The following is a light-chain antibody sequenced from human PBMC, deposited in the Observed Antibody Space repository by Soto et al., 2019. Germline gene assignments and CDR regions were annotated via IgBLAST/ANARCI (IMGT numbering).Light chain of an antibody. V-gene: IGKV4-1*01. CDR2: WAS. CDR3: QQYYSTPPT. CDR1: QSVLYSSNNNNY. J-gene: IGKJ1*01. Sequence: DFVMTQSPDSLAVSLGERATINCKSSQSVLYSSNNNNYLAWYRQKPGQPPKLLIYWASTRESGVPDRFSGSGSGTDFTLTISSLQAEDVAVYYCQQYYSTPPTFGQGTKVEIK.